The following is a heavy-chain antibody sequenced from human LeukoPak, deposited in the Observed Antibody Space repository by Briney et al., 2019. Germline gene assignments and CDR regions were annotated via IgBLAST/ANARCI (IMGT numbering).Heavy chain of an antibody. J-gene: IGHJ4*02. Sequence: GRSLRLSCAASGFTFSSYAMHWVRQAPGKGLEWVAVISYDGSNKCYADSVKGRFTISRDNSKNTLYLQMNSLRAEDTAVYYCARDSYYYDSSGSLDYWGQGTLVTVSS. CDR3: ARDSYYYDSSGSLDY. V-gene: IGHV3-30*01. CDR2: ISYDGSNK. D-gene: IGHD3-22*01. CDR1: GFTFSSYA.